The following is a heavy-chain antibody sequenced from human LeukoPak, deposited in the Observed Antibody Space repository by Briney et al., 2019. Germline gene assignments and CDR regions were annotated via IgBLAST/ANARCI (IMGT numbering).Heavy chain of an antibody. Sequence: SGGSLRLSCAASGFTFSSYPMNWVRQAPGKGLEWVSSISGSSGYIYYADSVKGRFTISRDNAKNSLYLQMNSLRAEDTAVYYCARDWVTTTGLKSYYYMDVWGKGTTVTVSS. CDR1: GFTFSSYP. V-gene: IGHV3-21*01. J-gene: IGHJ6*03. CDR3: ARDWVTTTGLKSYYYMDV. CDR2: ISGSSGYI. D-gene: IGHD4-11*01.